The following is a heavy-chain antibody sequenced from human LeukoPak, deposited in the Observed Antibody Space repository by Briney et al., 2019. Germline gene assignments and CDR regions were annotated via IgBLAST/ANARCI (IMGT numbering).Heavy chain of an antibody. CDR2: ISAYNGNT. CDR1: GYTFTSYG. V-gene: IGHV1-18*01. D-gene: IGHD1-7*01. CDR3: ATTRSNWNYLY. J-gene: IGHJ4*02. Sequence: ASVKVSCKASGYTFTSYGISWVRQAPGQGLEWMGWISAYNGNTNYAQKLQGRVTMTTDTSTSTAYMALRSLRSDDTAVYYCATTRSNWNYLYWGQGTLVTVSS.